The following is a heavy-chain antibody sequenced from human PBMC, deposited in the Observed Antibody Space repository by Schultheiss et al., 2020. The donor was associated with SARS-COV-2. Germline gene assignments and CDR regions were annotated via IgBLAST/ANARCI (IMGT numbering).Heavy chain of an antibody. Sequence: GGSLRLSCAASGFTFDDYAMHWVRQAPGKGLEWVSAISGSGGSTYYADSVKGRFTISRDNAKNSLYLQMNSLRAEDTAVYYCARDRRVGAAMDVYWGQGTLVTVSS. CDR3: ARDRRVGAAMDVY. D-gene: IGHD1-26*01. CDR1: GFTFDDYA. CDR2: ISGSGGST. V-gene: IGHV3-23*01. J-gene: IGHJ4*02.